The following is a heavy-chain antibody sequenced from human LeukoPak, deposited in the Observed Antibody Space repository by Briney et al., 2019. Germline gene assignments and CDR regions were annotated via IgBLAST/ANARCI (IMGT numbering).Heavy chain of an antibody. J-gene: IGHJ6*02. CDR2: IYYSGST. V-gene: IGHV4-31*03. Sequence: SETLSLTCTVSGGSISSGGYYWSWIRQHPGKGLEWIGYIYYSGSTYYNPSLKSRVTISVDTSKNQFSLELSSVTAADAAVYYCARDPKDGYGMDVWGQGTTVTVSS. CDR1: GGSISSGGYY. CDR3: ARDPKDGYGMDV.